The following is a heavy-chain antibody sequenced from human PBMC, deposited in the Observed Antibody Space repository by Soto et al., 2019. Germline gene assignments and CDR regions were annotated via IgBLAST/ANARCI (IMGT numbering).Heavy chain of an antibody. J-gene: IGHJ4*02. Sequence: EVQLVESGGGLVKPGGPLSLPVPAPGLPFGSYRLNWFPKPQGKGWEWVSSISISSSYIYYGDSVKGRFTISRDNAKNSLYLQMNSLRAEDTATYYCARVHYYDSSGFYLWGQGTLVTVSS. CDR1: GLPFGSYR. D-gene: IGHD3-22*01. CDR3: ARVHYYDSSGFYL. V-gene: IGHV3-21*01. CDR2: ISISSSYI.